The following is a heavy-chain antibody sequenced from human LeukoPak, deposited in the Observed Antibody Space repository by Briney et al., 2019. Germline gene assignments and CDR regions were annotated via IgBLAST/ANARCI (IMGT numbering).Heavy chain of an antibody. CDR3: ARAGYSSSWSFDY. V-gene: IGHV3-23*01. D-gene: IGHD6-13*01. Sequence: GGSLRLSCAASGFTFSSYAMSWVRQAPGKGLEWVSAIRDSGSSTHYADSVKGRFTISRDNSKNTLYLQMNSLRAEDTAVYYCARAGYSSSWSFDYWGQGTLVTVSS. J-gene: IGHJ4*02. CDR1: GFTFSSYA. CDR2: IRDSGSST.